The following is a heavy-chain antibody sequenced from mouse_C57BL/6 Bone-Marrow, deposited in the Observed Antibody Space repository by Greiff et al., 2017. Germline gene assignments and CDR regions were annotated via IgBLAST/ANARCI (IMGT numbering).Heavy chain of an antibody. Sequence: AASGFTFSSYGMSWVRQTPDKRLEWVATISSGGSYTYYPDSVKGRFTISRDNAKNTLYLQMSSLKSEDTAMYYCARQLGPFAYWGQGTLVTVSA. D-gene: IGHD4-1*01. J-gene: IGHJ3*01. CDR3: ARQLGPFAY. CDR1: GFTFSSYG. V-gene: IGHV5-6*01. CDR2: ISSGGSYT.